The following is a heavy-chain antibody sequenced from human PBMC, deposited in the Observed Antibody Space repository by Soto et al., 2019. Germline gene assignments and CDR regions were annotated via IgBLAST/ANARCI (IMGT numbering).Heavy chain of an antibody. J-gene: IGHJ6*02. V-gene: IGHV3-30-3*01. CDR1: GFTFSSYA. Sequence: QVQLVESGGGVVQPGRSLRLSCAASGFTFSSYAMHWVRQAPGKGLEWVAVISYDGSNKYYADSVKGRFTISRDNSKNTLYLQMNSLRAEDTAVYYCAREGMDVWGQGTTVTVSS. CDR2: ISYDGSNK. CDR3: AREGMDV.